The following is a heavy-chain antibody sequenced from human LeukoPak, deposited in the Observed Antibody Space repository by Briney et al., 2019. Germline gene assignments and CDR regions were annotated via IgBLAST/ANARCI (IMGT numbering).Heavy chain of an antibody. CDR1: GFTFGAYT. D-gene: IGHD3-22*01. J-gene: IGHJ4*02. CDR2: IYTGGNT. Sequence: GGSLRLSCAASGFTFGAYTMNWVRQAPGKGLEWVSTIYTGGNTYYAASVKGRFTISRDFSKNTVFLHMNSLRAEDTAMYYCARGDDSGYYDYFDYWGQGALVTVSS. V-gene: IGHV3-53*01. CDR3: ARGDDSGYYDYFDY.